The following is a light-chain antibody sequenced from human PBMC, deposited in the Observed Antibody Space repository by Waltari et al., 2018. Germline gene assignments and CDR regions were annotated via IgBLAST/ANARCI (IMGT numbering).Light chain of an antibody. J-gene: IGLJ3*02. V-gene: IGLV2-14*03. Sequence: QSALTQPASVSGSPGQSITISCYGTGSDIGFSKYVSWYQHHPGKAPKLMIYDVSQRPSGVSDRFSGSKSGNTASLTISGLQAEDEADYYCNSYTGSSSWVFGGGTKVTVL. CDR3: NSYTGSSSWV. CDR1: GSDIGFSKY. CDR2: DVS.